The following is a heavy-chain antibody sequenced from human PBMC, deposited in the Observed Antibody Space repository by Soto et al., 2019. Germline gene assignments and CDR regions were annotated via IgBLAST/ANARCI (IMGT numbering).Heavy chain of an antibody. V-gene: IGHV3-30-3*01. Sequence: GGSLRLSCAASGFTFSSYAMHWVRQAPGKGLEWAAVISYDGSNKYYADSVKGRFTISRDNSKNTLYLQMNSLRAEDTAVYYCARAPHVLRYFDWLLNHWGQGTMVTVSS. CDR3: ARAPHVLRYFDWLLNH. CDR2: ISYDGSNK. CDR1: GFTFSSYA. J-gene: IGHJ3*01. D-gene: IGHD3-9*01.